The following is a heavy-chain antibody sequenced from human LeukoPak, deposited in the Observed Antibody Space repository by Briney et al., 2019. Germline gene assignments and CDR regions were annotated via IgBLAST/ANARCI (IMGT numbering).Heavy chain of an antibody. D-gene: IGHD2-15*01. V-gene: IGHV3-23*01. Sequence: PGGSLRLSCAASGFTFSSYAMSWVRQAPGKGLEWVSAISGSDTSTYYADSVKGRFTISRDNSKNTLYLQMNSLRAADTAVYYCAKDGYCSADTCYPNDAFDVRGQGTVVTVPS. CDR3: AKDGYCSADTCYPNDAFDV. CDR1: GFTFSSYA. J-gene: IGHJ3*01. CDR2: ISGSDTST.